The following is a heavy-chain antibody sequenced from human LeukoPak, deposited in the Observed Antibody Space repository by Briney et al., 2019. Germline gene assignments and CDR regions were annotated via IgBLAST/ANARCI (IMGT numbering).Heavy chain of an antibody. D-gene: IGHD6-13*01. CDR2: ISGSGGST. CDR1: GFTFSSYA. J-gene: IGHJ4*02. CDR3: AKNDSSSSLPVH. V-gene: IGHV3-23*01. Sequence: GGSLRLSCAASGFTFSSYAMSWVRQAPGKGLEWVSRISGSGGSTYYADSVKGRFTISRDNSKNTLYLQMNSLRTEDTAVYYCAKNDSSSSLPVHWGQGTLVTVSS.